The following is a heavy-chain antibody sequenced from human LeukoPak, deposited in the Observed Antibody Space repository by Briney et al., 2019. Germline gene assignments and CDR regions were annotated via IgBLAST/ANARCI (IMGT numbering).Heavy chain of an antibody. Sequence: GGSLRLSCAASGFTVSTNYMNWIRQAPGKGLEWVSILYSGSDTYYADSVKGRFTISRDSSKNILSLQMNNLRAEDTAVYYCARVGDHFHWYLDLWGRGTLVTVSS. J-gene: IGHJ2*01. CDR2: LYSGSDT. CDR1: GFTVSTNY. CDR3: ARVGDHFHWYLDL. V-gene: IGHV3-53*01. D-gene: IGHD3-10*01.